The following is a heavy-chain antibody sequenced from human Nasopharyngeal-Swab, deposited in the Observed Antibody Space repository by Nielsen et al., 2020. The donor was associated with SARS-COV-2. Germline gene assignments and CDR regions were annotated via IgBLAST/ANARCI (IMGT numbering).Heavy chain of an antibody. CDR2: IYYSGST. Sequence: SETLSLTRTVSGRSISSSSYYWGWLRQPPGKGLEWIGSIYYSGSTYYNPSLKSRVTISVDTSKNQFSLKLSSVTAADTAVYYCASLPWYYYYMDVWGKGTTVTVSS. CDR3: ASLPWYYYYMDV. V-gene: IGHV4-39*07. CDR1: GRSISSSSYY. J-gene: IGHJ6*03.